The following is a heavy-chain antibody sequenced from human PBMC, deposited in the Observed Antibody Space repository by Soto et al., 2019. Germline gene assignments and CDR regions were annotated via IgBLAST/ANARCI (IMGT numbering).Heavy chain of an antibody. Sequence: PSETLSLTCTVSGGSISSGGYYWSWIRQHPGKGLEWIGYIYYSGSTYYNPSLKSRVTISVDTSKNQFSLKLSSVTAADTAVYYCARVRWIQLWPPFFDYWGQGTLVTVSS. V-gene: IGHV4-31*03. D-gene: IGHD5-18*01. CDR2: IYYSGST. CDR1: GGSISSGGYY. J-gene: IGHJ4*02. CDR3: ARVRWIQLWPPFFDY.